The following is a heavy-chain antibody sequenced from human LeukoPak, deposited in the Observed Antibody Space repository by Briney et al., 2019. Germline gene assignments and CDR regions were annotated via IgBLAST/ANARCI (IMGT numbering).Heavy chain of an antibody. J-gene: IGHJ4*02. CDR3: ARGLGESYYYDSSGYALFDY. CDR1: GGSFSGYY. CDR2: INHSGST. Sequence: PPETLSLTCAVYGGSFSGYYWSWIRQPPGKGLEWIGEINHSGSTNYNPSLKGRVTISVDTSKNQFSLKLSSVTAADTAVYYCARGLGESYYYDSSGYALFDYWGQGTLVTVSS. D-gene: IGHD3-22*01. V-gene: IGHV4-34*01.